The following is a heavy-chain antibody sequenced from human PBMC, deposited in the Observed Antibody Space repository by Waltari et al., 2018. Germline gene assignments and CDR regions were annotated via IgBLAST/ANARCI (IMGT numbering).Heavy chain of an antibody. D-gene: IGHD3-3*01. Sequence: EVQLVESGGGLVQPGGSLRLSCAASGFTFSSYAMSWVRQAPGKGLEWVSAISGSGGSTYYADSVKGRFTISRDNSKNTLYLQMNSLRAEDTAVYYCAKGGGITIFGVVMEGYYYGMDVGGQGP. V-gene: IGHV3-23*04. CDR3: AKGGGITIFGVVMEGYYYGMDV. CDR1: GFTFSSYA. CDR2: ISGSGGST. J-gene: IGHJ6*02.